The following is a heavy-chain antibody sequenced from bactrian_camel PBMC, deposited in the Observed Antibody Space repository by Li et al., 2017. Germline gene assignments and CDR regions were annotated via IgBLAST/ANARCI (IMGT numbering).Heavy chain of an antibody. Sequence: VQLVESGGGSVQAGGSLRLSCVASGYTSSTYFVAWFRQAPGKEREGVARIATGSGNTYYADSVKGRFTISKGNRKNILYLQMNSLTPGDTAMYYCTARYEFGLGACRGVGGLGFWGQGTQVTVS. CDR3: TARYEFGLGACRGVGGLGF. CDR1: GYTSSTYF. J-gene: IGHJ6*01. CDR2: IATGSGNT. V-gene: IGHV3S1*01. D-gene: IGHD1*01.